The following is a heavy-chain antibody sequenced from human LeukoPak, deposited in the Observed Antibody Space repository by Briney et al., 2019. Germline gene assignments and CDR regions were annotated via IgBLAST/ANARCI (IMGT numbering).Heavy chain of an antibody. CDR2: IYYSGST. CDR3: ARFPAVATPPRYFDY. V-gene: IGHV4-59*11. J-gene: IGHJ4*02. D-gene: IGHD2-15*01. Sequence: PSETLSLTCTVSGGSISSHYWSWIRQPPGKGLEWIGYIYYSGSTNYNPSLKSRVTISVDTSKNQFSLKLSSVTAADTAVYYCARFPAVATPPRYFDYWGQGTLVTVSS. CDR1: GGSISSHY.